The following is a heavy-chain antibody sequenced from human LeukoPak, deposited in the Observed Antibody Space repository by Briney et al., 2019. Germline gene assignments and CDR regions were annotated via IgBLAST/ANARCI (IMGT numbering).Heavy chain of an antibody. CDR3: AREVRGVRSAFDI. CDR2: IKQDGSDK. Sequence: PAGSLRLSCAASGFTFSIYWMSWVRHAPGKGLEWVANIKQDGSDKNYVDSVKGRFTISRDNAKNSLYLQMNSLRVEDTAVYYCAREVRGVRSAFDIWGQGTMATVSS. J-gene: IGHJ3*02. V-gene: IGHV3-7*01. CDR1: GFTFSIYW. D-gene: IGHD3-10*01.